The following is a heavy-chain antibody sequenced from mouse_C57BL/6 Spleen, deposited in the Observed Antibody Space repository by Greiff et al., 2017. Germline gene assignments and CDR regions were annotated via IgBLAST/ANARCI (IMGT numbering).Heavy chain of an antibody. CDR2: IDPETGGT. CDR3: TRSPVSDY. V-gene: IGHV1-15*01. CDR1: GYTFTDYE. D-gene: IGHD6-2*01. J-gene: IGHJ2*01. Sequence: QVQLQQPGAELVRPGASVTLSCKASGYTFTDYEMHWVKQTPVRGLEWIGAIDPETGGTAYNQKFQGKAILTADKSSSTAYMALRSLTSEDSAVYYCTRSPVSDYWGQGTTLTVSS.